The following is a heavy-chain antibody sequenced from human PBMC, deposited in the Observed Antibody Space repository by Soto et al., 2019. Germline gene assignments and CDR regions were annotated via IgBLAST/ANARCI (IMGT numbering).Heavy chain of an antibody. CDR1: GDTVSSNSAA. J-gene: IGHJ6*02. CDR2: TYYRSKWYN. V-gene: IGHV6-1*01. Sequence: TLSVTCAISGDTVSSNSAAWNWIRQSPSRGLEWLGRTYYRSKWYNDYAVSVQSRITINPDTSKNQFSLQLNSVTPEDTAVYYCARATTIRFLEWSSPPHGMDVWGQGTTVTVSS. D-gene: IGHD3-3*01. CDR3: ARATTIRFLEWSSPPHGMDV.